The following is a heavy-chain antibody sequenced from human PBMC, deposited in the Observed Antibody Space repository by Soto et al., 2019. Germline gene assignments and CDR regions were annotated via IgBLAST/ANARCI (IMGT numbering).Heavy chain of an antibody. CDR3: ARTLSWRRGPFDS. V-gene: IGHV3-48*02. CDR2: ISGSGQTI. CDR1: GFLFNTYS. D-gene: IGHD2-15*01. J-gene: IGHJ4*02. Sequence: GGSMRLSSAAAGFLFNTYSINWVRHAPGKGLEWVSYISGSGQTIFYADSVRGRFTISRDNANNSTYLQMVSLRDEDTAVYYFARTLSWRRGPFDSWGQGTLVTVSS.